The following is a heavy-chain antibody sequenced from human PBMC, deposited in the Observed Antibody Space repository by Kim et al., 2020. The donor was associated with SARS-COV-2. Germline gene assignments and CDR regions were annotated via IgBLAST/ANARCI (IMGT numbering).Heavy chain of an antibody. D-gene: IGHD3-9*01. V-gene: IGHV3-30*18. CDR2: ISYDGSNK. CDR1: GFTFSSYG. CDR3: AKRAIFSYYGMDV. J-gene: IGHJ6*02. Sequence: GGSLRLSCAVSGFTFSSYGMHWVRQAPGKGLEWVAVISYDGSNKYYADSVKGRFTISRDNSKNTLYLQMNSLRAEDTAVYYCAKRAIFSYYGMDVWGQGTTVTVSS.